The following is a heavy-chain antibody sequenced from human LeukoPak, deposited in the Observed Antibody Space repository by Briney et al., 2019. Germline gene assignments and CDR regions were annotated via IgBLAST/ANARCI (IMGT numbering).Heavy chain of an antibody. CDR3: ARRLVDSGASQVSDD. CDR1: GGSFSGYY. D-gene: IGHD2-15*01. CDR2: INHSGST. V-gene: IGHV4-34*01. J-gene: IGHJ4*02. Sequence: SETLSLTCAVYGGSFSGYYWSWIRQPPGKGLEWIGEINHSGSTNYNPSLKSRVTISVDTSKNQFSLKLSSVTAADTAVYYCARRLVDSGASQVSDDWGQGTLVTVSS.